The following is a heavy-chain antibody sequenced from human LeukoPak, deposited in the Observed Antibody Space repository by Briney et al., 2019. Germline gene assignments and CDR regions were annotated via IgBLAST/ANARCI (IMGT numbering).Heavy chain of an antibody. Sequence: ASVKVSCKASGGTFSSYAISWVRQAPGQGLEWTGGIIPIFGTANYAQKFQGRVTITADESTSTAYMELSSLRSEDTAVYYCARDVGYCSSTSCYASGYWGQGTLVTVSS. CDR1: GGTFSSYA. J-gene: IGHJ4*02. CDR2: IIPIFGTA. D-gene: IGHD2-2*01. CDR3: ARDVGYCSSTSCYASGY. V-gene: IGHV1-69*01.